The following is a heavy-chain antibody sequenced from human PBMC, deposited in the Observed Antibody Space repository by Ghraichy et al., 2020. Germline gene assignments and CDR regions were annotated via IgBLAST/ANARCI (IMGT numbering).Heavy chain of an antibody. CDR1: GGSLSGYF. D-gene: IGHD2-21*02. J-gene: IGHJ4*02. CDR3: AVAYCGGDCYSTALTFYFDS. CDR2: INHSGYT. Sequence: SETLSLTCAVYGGSLSGYFWSWFRQPPGKGLEWIGQINHSGYTNYNPSLKSRVTISVDTSKNQFSLRLTSVTAADTALYYCAVAYCGGDCYSTALTFYFDSWGQGALVTVSS. V-gene: IGHV4-34*01.